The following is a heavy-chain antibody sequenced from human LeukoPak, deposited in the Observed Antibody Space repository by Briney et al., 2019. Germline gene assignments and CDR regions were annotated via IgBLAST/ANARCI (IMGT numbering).Heavy chain of an antibody. V-gene: IGHV1-2*02. Sequence: GASVKVSCKASGYTFTGYYIHWVRQAPGQGLQWMGWVNPISGDTNYEETFEARLTLTIDTSINTAYLELRRLASDDTALYYCARSGTTSSWADNYFDPWGQGTLVTVSS. CDR2: VNPISGDT. J-gene: IGHJ5*02. D-gene: IGHD4-17*01. CDR3: ARSGTTSSWADNYFDP. CDR1: GYTFTGYY.